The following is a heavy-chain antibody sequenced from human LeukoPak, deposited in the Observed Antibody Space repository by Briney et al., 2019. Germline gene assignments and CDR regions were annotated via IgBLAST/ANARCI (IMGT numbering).Heavy chain of an antibody. CDR3: ARNPIAVAGTAGYYGMDV. V-gene: IGHV1-2*02. D-gene: IGHD6-19*01. J-gene: IGHJ6*02. CDR2: INPNSGGT. CDR1: GYTFTGYY. Sequence: ASVKVSCTASGYTFTGYYMHWVRQAPGQGLEWMGWINPNSGGTNYAQKFQGRVTMTRDTSISTAYMELSRLRSDDTAVYYCARNPIAVAGTAGYYGMDVWGQGTTVTVS.